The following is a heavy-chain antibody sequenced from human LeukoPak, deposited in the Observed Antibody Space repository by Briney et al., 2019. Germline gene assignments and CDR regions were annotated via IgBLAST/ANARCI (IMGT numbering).Heavy chain of an antibody. CDR3: ARDLGSTVTNYYYYGMDV. Sequence: PSETLSLTCAVSGGSISSSNWWSWVRQPPGKGLEWIGEIYHSGSTNYNPSLKSRVTISVDTSKNQFSLKLSSVTAADTAVYYCARDLGSTVTNYYYYGMDVWGQGTTVTVSS. CDR2: IYHSGST. V-gene: IGHV4-4*02. D-gene: IGHD4-17*01. J-gene: IGHJ6*02. CDR1: GGSISSSNW.